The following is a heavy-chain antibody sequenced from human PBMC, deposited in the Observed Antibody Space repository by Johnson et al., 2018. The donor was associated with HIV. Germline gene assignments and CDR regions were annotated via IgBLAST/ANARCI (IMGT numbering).Heavy chain of an antibody. Sequence: QVQLVESGGGVVQPGRSLRLSCAASGFSFSNYAMHWVRQAPGKGLEWVAVISYDGSNKYYPNSLKGRFTISRDNSKNTLYLQMNSLIAEDTAVYYCARGITMIVVVKGDAFDIWGQGTMVTVSS. CDR1: GFSFSNYA. D-gene: IGHD3-22*01. CDR2: ISYDGSNK. V-gene: IGHV3-30-3*01. J-gene: IGHJ3*02. CDR3: ARGITMIVVVKGDAFDI.